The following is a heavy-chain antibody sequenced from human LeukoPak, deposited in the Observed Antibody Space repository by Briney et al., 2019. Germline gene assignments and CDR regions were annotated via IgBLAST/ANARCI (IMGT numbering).Heavy chain of an antibody. D-gene: IGHD3-10*01. CDR1: GFSRRTSGGG. CDR3: AHKGHGSGSYSFDY. V-gene: IGHV2-5*02. CDR2: IYWDDDQ. J-gene: IGHJ4*02. Sequence: ESGPTLIHPSRPLTLTYTFSGFSRRTSGGGGGGIGQPPGKALEWLTLIYWDDDQRYSPSLKRMLTITKDTSKHQVVLTMPHMDPVDTATYYCAHKGHGSGSYSFDYWGQGTLVTVSS.